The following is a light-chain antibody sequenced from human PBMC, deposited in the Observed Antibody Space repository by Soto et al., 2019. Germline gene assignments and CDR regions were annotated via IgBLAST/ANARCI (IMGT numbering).Light chain of an antibody. CDR1: SSDVGGYNY. J-gene: IGLJ1*01. CDR3: CSYVGTDTYS. V-gene: IGLV2-11*01. Sequence: QTALTQPRSVSGSPGQSVTISCTGTSSDVGGYNYVSWYQQHPGKAPELMIYDVTKRPSGVPDRFSGSKSGNTASLTISGLQAEDEAAYYCCSYVGTDTYSFGTGTTVTVL. CDR2: DVT.